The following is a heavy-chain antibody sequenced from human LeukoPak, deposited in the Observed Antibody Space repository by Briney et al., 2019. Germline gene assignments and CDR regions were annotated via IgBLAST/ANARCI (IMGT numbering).Heavy chain of an antibody. D-gene: IGHD2-15*01. Sequence: SETLSLTCTVSGGSIISSDYHWGWVRQPPGKGLEWIGTISYSGNTDYNPSLRSQVPISVDTSNNQFSLRLGSVTAADTAVYHCARHCCSGPAQRVFDIWGQGTMVTVSS. J-gene: IGHJ3*02. V-gene: IGHV4-39*01. CDR2: ISYSGNT. CDR3: ARHCCSGPAQRVFDI. CDR1: GGSIISSDYH.